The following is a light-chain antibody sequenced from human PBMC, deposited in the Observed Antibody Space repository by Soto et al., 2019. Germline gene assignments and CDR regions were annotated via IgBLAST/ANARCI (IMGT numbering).Light chain of an antibody. CDR2: DVS. V-gene: IGLV2-14*01. CDR1: SSDVGGYNY. CDR3: SSYTSSSTSV. Sequence: QSVPTQPASVSGSPGQSITISCTGTSSDVGGYNYVSWYQQHPGKAPKLMIYDVSNRPSGVSNRFSGSKSGNTASLTISGLQAEDEADYYCSSYTSSSTSVFGTGTKVTVL. J-gene: IGLJ1*01.